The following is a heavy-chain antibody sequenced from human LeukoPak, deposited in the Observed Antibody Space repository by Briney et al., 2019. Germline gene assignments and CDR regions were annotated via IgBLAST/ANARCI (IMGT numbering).Heavy chain of an antibody. CDR2: IYWDDDK. J-gene: IGHJ4*02. D-gene: IGHD6-13*01. CDR1: GFSLSTNAVG. Sequence: SGPTLVNPTQTLTLTCTFSGFSLSTNAVGVGWIRQPPGKALEWLALIYWDDDKRYSPSLKSRLTITMDTSKNQVVLTMTNVDPVDTATYYCAHSSNYRDGYIAAAGAFDYWGQGTLVTVSS. V-gene: IGHV2-5*02. CDR3: AHSSNYRDGYIAAAGAFDY.